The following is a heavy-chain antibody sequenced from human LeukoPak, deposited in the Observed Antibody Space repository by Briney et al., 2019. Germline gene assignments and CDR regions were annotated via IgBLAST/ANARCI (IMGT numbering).Heavy chain of an antibody. V-gene: IGHV4-34*01. D-gene: IGHD1-26*01. Sequence: PSETLSLTCAVYGGSFSGYYWSWIRQPPGKGLEWIGEINHSGSTNYNPSLKSRVTISVDTSKNQFSLKLSSVTAADTAVYYCARAQYSGSYYGIFDYWGQGTLVTVSS. CDR1: GGSFSGYY. J-gene: IGHJ4*02. CDR3: ARAQYSGSYYGIFDY. CDR2: INHSGST.